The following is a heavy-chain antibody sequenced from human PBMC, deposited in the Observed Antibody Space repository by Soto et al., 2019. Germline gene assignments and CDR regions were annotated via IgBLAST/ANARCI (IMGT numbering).Heavy chain of an antibody. CDR2: ISAYNGNT. CDR1: GYTFTSYG. CDR3: ARGYSSSWYFRPYYYYGMDV. J-gene: IGHJ6*02. Sequence: GASVKVSCKASGYTFTSYGISWVRQAPGQGLEWMGWISAYNGNTNYAQKLKGRVTMTTDTPTSTAYMELRSLRSDDTAVYYCARGYSSSWYFRPYYYYGMDVWGQGTTVTVSS. V-gene: IGHV1-18*01. D-gene: IGHD6-13*01.